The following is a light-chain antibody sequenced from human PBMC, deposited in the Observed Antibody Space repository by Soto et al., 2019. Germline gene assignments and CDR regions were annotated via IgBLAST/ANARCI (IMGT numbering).Light chain of an antibody. CDR3: QQSYSTPPNT. CDR2: AAS. Sequence: DIQMTQSPSSLSASVGDRVTITCRASQSISSYLNWYQQKPGKAPKLLIYAASSLQSGVPSRFSGSGSGTDFTLTISSLQPEDFATYYCQQSYSTPPNTFGQGTLLEIK. V-gene: IGKV1-39*01. CDR1: QSISSY. J-gene: IGKJ5*01.